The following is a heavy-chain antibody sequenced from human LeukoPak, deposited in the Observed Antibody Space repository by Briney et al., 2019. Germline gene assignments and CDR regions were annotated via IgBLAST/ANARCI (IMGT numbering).Heavy chain of an antibody. V-gene: IGHV1-2*02. D-gene: IGHD3-10*01. J-gene: IGHJ5*02. CDR1: GYTFTRYY. CDR2: INPNSGGT. Sequence: GSSVKVSCKASGYTFTRYYMHWVRQAPGQGLEWMGWINPNSGGTNYAQKFQGRVTMTRDTSISTAYVELSRLRSDDTAVYYCARDGSGSYYWNWFDPWGQGTLVTVSS. CDR3: ARDGSGSYYWNWFDP.